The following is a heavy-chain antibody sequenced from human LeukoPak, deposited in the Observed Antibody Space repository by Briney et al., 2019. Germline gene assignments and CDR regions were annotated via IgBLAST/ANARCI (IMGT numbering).Heavy chain of an antibody. CDR3: ARDIVVVPADLYYYYMDV. J-gene: IGHJ6*03. D-gene: IGHD2-2*01. V-gene: IGHV4-39*01. CDR1: GGSISSSSYY. Sequence: SETLSLTCTVSGGSISSSSYYWGWLRQPPGKGLEWIGRIYYSGSTYYNPSLKSRVTISVDTSKNQFSLKLSSVTAADTAVYYCARDIVVVPADLYYYYMDVWGKGTTVTVSS. CDR2: IYYSGST.